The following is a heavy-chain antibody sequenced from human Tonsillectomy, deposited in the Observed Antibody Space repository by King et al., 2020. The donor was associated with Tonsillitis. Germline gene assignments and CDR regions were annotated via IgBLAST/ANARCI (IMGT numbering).Heavy chain of an antibody. V-gene: IGHV4-38-2*01. Sequence: VQLQESGPGLVKPSETLSLTCAVSGYSISSGYYWGWIRQPPGKGLEWIGSIYHSGSTYYNPSLKSRVTISVDTSKNQYSLKLSSVTAADTAVYYCARGHYDILTGYYSAEYFQHWGQGTLVTVSS. CDR2: IYHSGST. D-gene: IGHD3-9*01. CDR1: GYSISSGYY. J-gene: IGHJ1*01. CDR3: ARGHYDILTGYYSAEYFQH.